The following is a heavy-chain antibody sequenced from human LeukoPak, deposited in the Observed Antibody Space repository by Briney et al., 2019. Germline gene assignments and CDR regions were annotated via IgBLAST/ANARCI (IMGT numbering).Heavy chain of an antibody. D-gene: IGHD3-10*01. V-gene: IGHV3-7*03. J-gene: IGHJ4*02. CDR2: IKQDGSEK. CDR3: ARDRITMVRGLLTYFDY. Sequence: GGSLRLSCAASGFTFSSYWMSWVRQAPGKGLEWGANIKQDGSEKYYVDSVKGRFTISRDKAKNSLYLQMNSLRAEDTAVYYCARDRITMVRGLLTYFDYWGQGTLVTVSS. CDR1: GFTFSSYW.